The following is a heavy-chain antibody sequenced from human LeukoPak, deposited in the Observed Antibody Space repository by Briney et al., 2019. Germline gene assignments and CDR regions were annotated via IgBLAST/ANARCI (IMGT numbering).Heavy chain of an antibody. J-gene: IGHJ6*03. V-gene: IGHV1-58*02. CDR1: GFTFTSSA. CDR3: ARNVVATWGYYYYYMDV. Sequence: SVKVSCKASGFTFTSSAMQWVRQTRGQRLEWIGWIVVGSGNTNYAQKFQERVTITRDMSTSTAYMELSSLRFEDTAVYYCARNVVATWGYYYYYMDVWGKGTTVTISS. CDR2: IVVGSGNT. D-gene: IGHD5-12*01.